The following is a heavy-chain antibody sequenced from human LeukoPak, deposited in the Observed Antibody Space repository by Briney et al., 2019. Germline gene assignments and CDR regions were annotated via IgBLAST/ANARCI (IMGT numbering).Heavy chain of an antibody. CDR2: IYYSGST. Sequence: SETLSLTCTVSGGSISSYYWSWIRQPPGKGLEWIGYIYYSGSTNYNPSLKSRVTISVDTSKNQFSLKLSSVTAADTAVYYCARPGFLEWLPPGDDAFDIWGQETMVTVSS. D-gene: IGHD3-3*01. V-gene: IGHV4-59*01. J-gene: IGHJ3*02. CDR3: ARPGFLEWLPPGDDAFDI. CDR1: GGSISSYY.